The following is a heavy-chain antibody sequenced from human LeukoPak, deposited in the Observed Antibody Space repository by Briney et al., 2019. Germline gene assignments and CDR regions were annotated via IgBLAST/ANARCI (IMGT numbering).Heavy chain of an antibody. V-gene: IGHV3-7*01. CDR1: GFTFSNYW. CDR3: AGRSGSFDY. D-gene: IGHD3-10*01. J-gene: IGHJ4*02. CDR2: IKQDGSKR. Sequence: QSGGSLRLSCAASGFTFSNYWMSWVRQAPGKGLEWVANIKQDGSKRNYVGAVNGRFTISRDNARNSLYLQMNSLRVEDTAVYYCAGRSGSFDYWGQGTLVTVSS.